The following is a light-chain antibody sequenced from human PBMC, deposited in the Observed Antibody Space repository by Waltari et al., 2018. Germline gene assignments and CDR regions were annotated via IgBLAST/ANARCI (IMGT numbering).Light chain of an antibody. Sequence: QSALTQPASVSGSPGQSITISCTGTSSDVGNYDYASRYQQHPGKAPKLIICEVSNRPSGGSNRFSGSKSGNTASLTISGLQAEDEADYYCSSYTTSSTYVFGTGTKVTVL. V-gene: IGLV2-14*01. CDR3: SSYTTSSTYV. CDR2: EVS. CDR1: SSDVGNYDY. J-gene: IGLJ1*01.